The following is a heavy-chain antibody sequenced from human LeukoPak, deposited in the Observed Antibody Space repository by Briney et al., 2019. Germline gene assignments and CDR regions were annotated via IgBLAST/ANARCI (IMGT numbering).Heavy chain of an antibody. D-gene: IGHD3-22*01. CDR3: ARPYYYDSSGHQPFDY. Sequence: SETLSLTCAVYGGSFSGYYWSWIRQPPGKGLEWIGEINHSGSTSYNPSLKSRVTISVDTSKNQFSLKLSSVTAADTAVYYCARPYYYDSSGHQPFDYWGQGTLVTVSS. CDR2: INHSGST. J-gene: IGHJ4*02. CDR1: GGSFSGYY. V-gene: IGHV4-34*01.